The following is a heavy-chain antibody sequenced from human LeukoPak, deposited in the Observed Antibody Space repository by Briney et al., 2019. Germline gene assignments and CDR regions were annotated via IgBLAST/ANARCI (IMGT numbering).Heavy chain of an antibody. CDR2: IYYSGST. J-gene: IGHJ6*03. Sequence: SETLSLTCTVSGGFISSYYWSWIRQPPGKGLEWIGYIYYSGSTNYNPSLKSRVTISVDTSKNQFSLKLSSVTAADTAVYYCAREADYYMDVWAKGPRSPSP. CDR3: AREADYYMDV. CDR1: GGFISSYY. V-gene: IGHV4-59*01. D-gene: IGHD6-25*01.